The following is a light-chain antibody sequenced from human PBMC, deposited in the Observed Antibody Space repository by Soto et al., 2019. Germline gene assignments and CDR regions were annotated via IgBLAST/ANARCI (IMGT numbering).Light chain of an antibody. J-gene: IGKJ4*01. Sequence: DIQMTQSPSTLSASAGDRVTITCRASQSISSWLAWYQQKPGKAPKLLIHEASSLESGVPSRFSGSGSETEFTLTISSLQPDDFATYYCQQYNSYPLTFGGGTQVEIK. CDR2: EAS. V-gene: IGKV1-5*03. CDR3: QQYNSYPLT. CDR1: QSISSW.